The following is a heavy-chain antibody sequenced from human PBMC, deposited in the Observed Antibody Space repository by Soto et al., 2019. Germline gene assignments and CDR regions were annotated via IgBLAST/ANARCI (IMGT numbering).Heavy chain of an antibody. CDR1: GASVSSNSSA. D-gene: IGHD1-20*01. Sequence: SQTLSLTCAISGASVSSNSSAWNWIRQSPSRGLEWLGRTYYRSKWYNDYAVSVKSRITINPDTSKNQFSLQLNSVTPEDTAVYYCARYNWNDLGYSDYWGQGTLVTVSS. CDR3: ARYNWNDLGYSDY. J-gene: IGHJ4*02. CDR2: TYYRSKWYN. V-gene: IGHV6-1*01.